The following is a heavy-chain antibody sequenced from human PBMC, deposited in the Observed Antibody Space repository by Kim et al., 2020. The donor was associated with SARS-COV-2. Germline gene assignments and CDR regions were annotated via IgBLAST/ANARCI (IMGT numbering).Heavy chain of an antibody. D-gene: IGHD3-10*01. J-gene: IGHJ4*02. Sequence: VKGRFTISRDNAKNSLYLQMNSLRAEDTAVYYCAKRVGDLGPRTSGPLAYWGQGTLVTVSS. CDR3: AKRVGDLGPRTSGPLAY. V-gene: IGHV3-21*01.